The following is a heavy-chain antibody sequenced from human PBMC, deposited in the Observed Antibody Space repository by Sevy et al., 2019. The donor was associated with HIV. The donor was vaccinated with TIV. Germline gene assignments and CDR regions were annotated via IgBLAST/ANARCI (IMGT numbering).Heavy chain of an antibody. V-gene: IGHV3-66*01. J-gene: IGHJ6*02. CDR2: IYRGGST. CDR1: GFTVSSTC. Sequence: GGSLRLSCAASGFTVSSTCMSWVRQAPGKGLEWVSVIYRGGSTYYEDSGKGRCVISRDNSKNTLYLEMNSLTAEDTAVDYCATSAVRFYYYGMDVWGQGTTVTVSS. CDR3: ATSAVRFYYYGMDV. D-gene: IGHD2-2*01.